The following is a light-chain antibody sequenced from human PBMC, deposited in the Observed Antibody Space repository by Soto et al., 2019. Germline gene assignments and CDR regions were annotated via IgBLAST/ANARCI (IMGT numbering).Light chain of an antibody. Sequence: EIVMTQSPATLSVAPGERATLSCRASQSVNTNLAWYQQKPGQAPRLLIYGAYTRATGIPARFSGSGSGTEFTLTISSLQSEDFAVYYCQQYNNWITFGQGTRLEI. CDR2: GAY. CDR1: QSVNTN. J-gene: IGKJ5*01. CDR3: QQYNNWIT. V-gene: IGKV3-15*01.